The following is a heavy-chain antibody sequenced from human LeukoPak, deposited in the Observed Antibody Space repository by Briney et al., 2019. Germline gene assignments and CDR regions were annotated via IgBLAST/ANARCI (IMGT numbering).Heavy chain of an antibody. Sequence: GAPVKVSCKASGHTFTSYGISWVRQAPGQGQKRMGCISAYYGNPNYAQKLQGRITITRDTPTITLYMQPSILRSEDTAQYDCSPGLTPNTFDVWGQGRMVTVSS. CDR3: SPGLTPNTFDV. D-gene: IGHD2-21*02. V-gene: IGHV1-18*01. CDR1: GHTFTSYG. J-gene: IGHJ3*01. CDR2: ISAYYGNP.